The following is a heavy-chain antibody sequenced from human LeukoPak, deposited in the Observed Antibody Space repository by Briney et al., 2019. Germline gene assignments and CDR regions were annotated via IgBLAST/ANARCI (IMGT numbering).Heavy chain of an antibody. CDR2: ISSSSSTI. CDR3: ARVWSSGYTKDY. J-gene: IGHJ4*02. D-gene: IGHD3-22*01. Sequence: GGSLRLPCAASGFTFSSYSIDWVRQAPGKGREWLSYISSSSSTIYYADSVKGRFTISRDNAKNSVYLQMNSLRAEDTAVYYCARVWSSGYTKDYWGQGTLVTVSS. V-gene: IGHV3-48*04. CDR1: GFTFSSYS.